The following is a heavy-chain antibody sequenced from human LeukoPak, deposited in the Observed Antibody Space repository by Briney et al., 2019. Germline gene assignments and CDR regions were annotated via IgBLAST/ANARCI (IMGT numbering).Heavy chain of an antibody. CDR3: ARDLDY. V-gene: IGHV3-30*03. CDR2: ISYDGSYK. CDR1: EFTFSTYG. J-gene: IGHJ4*02. Sequence: PGGSLRLSCAASEFTFSTYGMHWVRQAPGKGLEWVAVISYDGSYKFYADSVKGRFTISRDNSKSTLYLQMNSLRAEDTAVYYCARDLDYWGQGTLVTVSS.